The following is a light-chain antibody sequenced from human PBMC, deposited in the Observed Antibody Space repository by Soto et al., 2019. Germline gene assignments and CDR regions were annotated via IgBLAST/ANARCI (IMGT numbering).Light chain of an antibody. Sequence: VMTQSPDSLAVSLGERATINCKSSQSILFRSNNKNHLGWYQQKPGQPPKLLIYWASVRESGVPERFSGSGSGTDFTLTISGLQAEDVAVYYCQQYSTFPWTFGQGTKVEI. V-gene: IGKV4-1*01. CDR3: QQYSTFPWT. J-gene: IGKJ1*01. CDR2: WAS. CDR1: QSILFRSNNKNH.